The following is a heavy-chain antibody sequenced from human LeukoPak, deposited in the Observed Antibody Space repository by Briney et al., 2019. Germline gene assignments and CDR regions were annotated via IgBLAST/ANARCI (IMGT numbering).Heavy chain of an antibody. CDR1: GFTFSNYT. CDR2: ISYDGSDR. Sequence: GGSLRLSCAASGFTFSNYTMHWVRQAPGKGLEWVAVISYDGSDRYYADSVKGRLTISRGNSKNTVYLQMNSLRAEDTAVYYCARESTVTLGDYYFDYWGQGTPVTVSS. CDR3: ARESTVTLGDYYFDY. V-gene: IGHV3-30*04. J-gene: IGHJ4*02. D-gene: IGHD4-17*01.